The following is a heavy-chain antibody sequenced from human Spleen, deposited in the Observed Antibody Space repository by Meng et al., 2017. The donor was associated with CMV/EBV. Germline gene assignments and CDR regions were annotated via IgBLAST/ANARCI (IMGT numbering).Heavy chain of an antibody. J-gene: IGHJ6*02. V-gene: IGHV4-38-2*02. CDR3: ARASYYYYGMDV. CDR2: IYHSGTT. CDR1: GYSISSGYY. Sequence: GSLRLSCTVSGYSISSGYYWAWIRQPPGKGLQWIGTIYHSGTTYYNPSLKSRVTISVDTSKNQFSLNLSSVSAADTAVYYCARASYYYYGMDVWGQGTTVTVSS.